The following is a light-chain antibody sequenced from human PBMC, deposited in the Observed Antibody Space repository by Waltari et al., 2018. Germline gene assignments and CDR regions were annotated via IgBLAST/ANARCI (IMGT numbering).Light chain of an antibody. CDR3: ATWDDSLTGWV. CDR2: RNN. J-gene: IGLJ3*02. V-gene: IGLV1-47*01. Sequence: QSVLTQPPSASGAPGQRVIISCSGGSSNVGGNFVSWYQQLPGTAPKPLIYRNNQRPSGVTDRFSGSKSGTSASLAISGLRSDDEADYYCATWDDSLTGWVFGGGTKLNVL. CDR1: SSNVGGNF.